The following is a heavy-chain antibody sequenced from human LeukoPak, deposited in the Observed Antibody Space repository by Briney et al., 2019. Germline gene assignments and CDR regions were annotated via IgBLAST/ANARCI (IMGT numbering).Heavy chain of an antibody. CDR2: IYYSGST. D-gene: IGHD3-10*01. V-gene: IGHV4-59*08. CDR3: ARNRGSYYSGSGSYPPYFDY. J-gene: IGHJ4*02. CDR1: GGSISSYY. Sequence: SETLSLTCTVSGGSISSYYWSWIRQPPGKGLEWIGYIYYSGSTNYNPSLKSRVTISVDTSKNQFSLKLSSVTAADTAVYYCARNRGSYYSGSGSYPPYFDYWGQGTLVTVSS.